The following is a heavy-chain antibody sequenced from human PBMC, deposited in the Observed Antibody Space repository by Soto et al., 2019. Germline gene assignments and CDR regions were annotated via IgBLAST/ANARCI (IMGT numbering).Heavy chain of an antibody. CDR2: ISYDGSNK. J-gene: IGHJ4*02. D-gene: IGHD1-26*01. CDR3: AKDLGVGGPFDY. V-gene: IGHV3-30*18. Sequence: QVQLVESGGGVVQPGRSLRLSCAASGFTFSSYGMHWVRQAPGKGLEWVAVISYDGSNKYYADSVKGRFTISRDNSKNTLYLQMNSLRAEDTAVYYCAKDLGVGGPFDYWGQGTLVTVSS. CDR1: GFTFSSYG.